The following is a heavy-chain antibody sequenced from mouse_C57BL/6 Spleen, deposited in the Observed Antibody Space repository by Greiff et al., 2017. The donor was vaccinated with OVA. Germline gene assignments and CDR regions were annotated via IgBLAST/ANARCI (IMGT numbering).Heavy chain of an antibody. CDR1: GFSLTSYG. Sequence: QVQLQQSGPGLVQPSQSLSITCTVSGFSLTSYGVHWVRQSPGKGLEWLGVIWSGGSTDYNAAFISRLSISKDNSKSQVFFKMNSLQADDTAIYYCAREGLRQGLAYWGQGTLVTVSA. CDR2: IWSGGST. D-gene: IGHD2-4*01. CDR3: AREGLRQGLAY. J-gene: IGHJ3*01. V-gene: IGHV2-2*01.